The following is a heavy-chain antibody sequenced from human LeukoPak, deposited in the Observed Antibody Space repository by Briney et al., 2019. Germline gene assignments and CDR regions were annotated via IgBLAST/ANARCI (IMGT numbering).Heavy chain of an antibody. J-gene: IGHJ4*02. D-gene: IGHD3-10*01. Sequence: SGTLSLTCAVSGGSISNNNWWSWVRQPPGMGLEWIGEIYHGGSTNYNPSLKSRVTMSVDRSKNQFSLKLSSVTAADTAVYYCARGEERGSGTVYFDYWGQGTLVTVSS. CDR3: ARGEERGSGTVYFDY. CDR1: GGSISNNNW. V-gene: IGHV4-4*02. CDR2: IYHGGST.